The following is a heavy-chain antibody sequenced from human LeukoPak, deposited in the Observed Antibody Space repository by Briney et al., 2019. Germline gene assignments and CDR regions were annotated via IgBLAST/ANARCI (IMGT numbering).Heavy chain of an antibody. CDR3: ARVGERGPRHYYDSSGYPAPYYFDY. J-gene: IGHJ4*02. CDR2: INPNSGGT. D-gene: IGHD3-22*01. CDR1: GYTFTGYY. V-gene: IGHV1-2*02. Sequence: ASVKVSCKASGYTFTGYYMHWVRQAPGQGLEWMGWINPNSGGTNYAQKFQGRVTMTRDTSISTAYMELSRLRSEDTAVYYCARVGERGPRHYYDSSGYPAPYYFDYWGQGTLVTVSS.